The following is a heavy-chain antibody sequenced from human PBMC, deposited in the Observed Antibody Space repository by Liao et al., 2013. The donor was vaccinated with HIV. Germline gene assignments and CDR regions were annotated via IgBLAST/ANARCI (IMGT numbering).Heavy chain of an antibody. CDR1: GGSISSGTYY. J-gene: IGHJ4*02. CDR3: ARGGDAFVWLPGLDS. V-gene: IGHV4-61*02. D-gene: IGHD3-9*01. Sequence: QVQLQESGPGLVEPSQTLSLTCTVSGGSISSGTYYWNWIRQPAGKALEWIGRIYTSGSTHYNPSLKSRVAISVDLSKNQFSLKLTSVTAADTAVYYCARGGDAFVWLPGLDSWGQGTLVTVSS. CDR2: IYTSGST.